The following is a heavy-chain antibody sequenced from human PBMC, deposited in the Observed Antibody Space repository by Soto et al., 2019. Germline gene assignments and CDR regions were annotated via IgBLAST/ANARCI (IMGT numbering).Heavy chain of an antibody. CDR1: GFIFTSYI. CDR2: VSYDGSKK. J-gene: IGHJ4*02. D-gene: IGHD3-16*01. V-gene: IGHV3-30*01. CDR3: ARDKGLLFECNFDS. Sequence: QVQLVESGGGVVQPRRSLRLSCAASGFIFTSYIVHWVRQAPGKGLEWVASVSYDGSKKHYADSVKGRFSISRDNSKNTVYLQMNSLRTEDTAVYYCARDKGLLFECNFDSWGQVTLVTVSS.